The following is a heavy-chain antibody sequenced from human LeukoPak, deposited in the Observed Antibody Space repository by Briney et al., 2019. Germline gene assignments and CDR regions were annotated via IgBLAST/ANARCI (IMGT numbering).Heavy chain of an antibody. CDR2: IYTSGST. J-gene: IGHJ4*02. D-gene: IGHD3-10*01. CDR3: ARDRRELGFDY. V-gene: IGHV4-61*02. Sequence: PSETLSLTCTVSGGSISSGSYYWSWIRQPAGKGLEWIGRIYTSGSTNYNPSLKSRVTISVDTSKNQFSLKLSSVTAADTAVYYCARDRRELGFDYWGQGTLVTVSS. CDR1: GGSISSGSYY.